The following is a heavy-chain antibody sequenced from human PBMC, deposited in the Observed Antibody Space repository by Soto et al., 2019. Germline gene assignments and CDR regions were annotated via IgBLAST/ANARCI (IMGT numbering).Heavy chain of an antibody. D-gene: IGHD3-10*01. J-gene: IGHJ4*02. V-gene: IGHV3-53*01. Sequence: VQLVESGGGLIQPGGSLTLSCVASGFSVSNSYMSWVRQAPGKGLEWVSVIYSGGSTYYADSVKGRFTISRDNSKNTVYLQVNSLRGEDTAVYYCARVGKPMVIGNYFDYWGQGTLVTVS. CDR3: ARVGKPMVIGNYFDY. CDR1: GFSVSNSY. CDR2: IYSGGST.